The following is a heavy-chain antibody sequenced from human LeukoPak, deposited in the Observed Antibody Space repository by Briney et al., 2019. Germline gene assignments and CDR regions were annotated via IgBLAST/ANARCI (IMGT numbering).Heavy chain of an antibody. CDR3: ARHGQYSSGWYGANDAFDI. J-gene: IGHJ3*02. D-gene: IGHD6-19*01. V-gene: IGHV4-39*01. Sequence: PSETLSLTCTVSGGSISSSSYYWGWIRQPPGTGLEWIGSIYYSGSTYYNPSLKSRVTISVDTSKNQFSLKLSSVTAADTAVYYCARHGQYSSGWYGANDAFDIWGQGTMVTVSS. CDR1: GGSISSSSYY. CDR2: IYYSGST.